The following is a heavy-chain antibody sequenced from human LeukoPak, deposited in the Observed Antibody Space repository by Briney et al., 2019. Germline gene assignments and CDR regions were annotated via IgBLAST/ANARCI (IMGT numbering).Heavy chain of an antibody. CDR2: IYSDNT. V-gene: IGHV3-53*01. Sequence: GGSLRLSCTVSGFTVSSNSMSWVRQAPGKGLEWVSFIYSDNTHYSDSVKGRFTISRDNSKNTLYLQMNSLRAEDTAVYYCARAASSSWYGMYYYYYMDVWGKGTTVTVSS. CDR3: ARAASSSWYGMYYYYYMDV. CDR1: GFTVSSNS. J-gene: IGHJ6*03. D-gene: IGHD6-13*01.